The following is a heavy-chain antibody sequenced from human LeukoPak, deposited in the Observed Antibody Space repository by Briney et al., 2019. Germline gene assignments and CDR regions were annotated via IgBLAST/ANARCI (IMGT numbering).Heavy chain of an antibody. D-gene: IGHD6-13*01. Sequence: SETLSLTCTVSGGSISSYYWNWIRQPPGKGLEWIGYIYYSGSTNYNPSLKSRVTISVDTSKNQFSLKLSSVTAADTAVYYCARGLSRSSSWYPNWFDPWGQGTLVTVSS. V-gene: IGHV4-59*12. J-gene: IGHJ5*02. CDR1: GGSISSYY. CDR3: ARGLSRSSSWYPNWFDP. CDR2: IYYSGST.